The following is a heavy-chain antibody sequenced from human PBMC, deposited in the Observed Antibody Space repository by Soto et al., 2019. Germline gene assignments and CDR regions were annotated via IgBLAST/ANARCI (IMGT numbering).Heavy chain of an antibody. J-gene: IGHJ4*02. CDR3: ARDLDILTGYSIPDY. CDR2: IWYDGSNR. CDR1: GFSFSNYG. Sequence: PGGSLRLSCAASGFSFSNYGMHWVRQAPGKGLEWVAAIWYDGSNRYYADSVKGRFAISRDNSKNTLYLQMNSLSAEDTAMYYCARDLDILTGYSIPDYWGQGTLVTVSS. D-gene: IGHD3-9*01. V-gene: IGHV3-33*01.